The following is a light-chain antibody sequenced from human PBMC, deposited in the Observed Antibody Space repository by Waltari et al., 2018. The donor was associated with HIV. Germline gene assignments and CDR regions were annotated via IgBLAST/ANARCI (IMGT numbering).Light chain of an antibody. CDR2: SKSDSDK. J-gene: IGLJ2*01. Sequence: QAVLTQPASLSASPGASASLTCTLRSGIDVAIYRIYWYQQKPGSPPPSLLRSKSDSDKQQCSGVPSRVAGSKAASANAGILLLSGLQSGDEADYYCVIWHNSAWVFGGGTKLTVL. CDR1: SGIDVAIYR. V-gene: IGLV5-45*01. CDR3: VIWHNSAWV.